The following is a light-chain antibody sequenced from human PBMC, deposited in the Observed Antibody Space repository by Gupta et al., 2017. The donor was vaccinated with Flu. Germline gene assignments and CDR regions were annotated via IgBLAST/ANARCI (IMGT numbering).Light chain of an antibody. CDR3: QQGSNWPLT. J-gene: IGKJ1*01. V-gene: IGKV3-15*01. CDR2: DAS. CDR1: QSVSNK. Sequence: EIAMTQSPATLSVSPGESATLSCRASQSVSNKLAWYRQKPGQAPSLLIYDASRRATGVPARFSDSGSGTEFTLTISSLQSEDFAVYYCQQGSNWPLTFGQGTKVDIK.